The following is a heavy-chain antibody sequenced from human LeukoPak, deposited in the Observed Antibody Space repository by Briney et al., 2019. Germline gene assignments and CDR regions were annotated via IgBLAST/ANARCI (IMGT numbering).Heavy chain of an antibody. CDR3: ARVGSSGNYYYYYMDV. CDR1: GGTFSSYA. CDR2: IIPIFGTA. V-gene: IGHV1-69*05. Sequence: GASVKVSCKASGGTFSSYAISWVRQAPGQGLEWMGGIIPIFGTANYAQKFQGRVTITTDKSTSTAYMELSSLRSEDTAVYYCARVGSSGNYYYYYMDVWGKGTTVTVSS. D-gene: IGHD3-22*01. J-gene: IGHJ6*03.